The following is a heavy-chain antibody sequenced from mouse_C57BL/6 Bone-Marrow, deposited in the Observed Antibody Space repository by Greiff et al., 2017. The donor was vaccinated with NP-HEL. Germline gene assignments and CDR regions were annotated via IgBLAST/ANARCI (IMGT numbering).Heavy chain of an antibody. CDR3: ARQYFYAMDY. CDR1: GFTFSSYG. CDR2: ISSGGSYT. Sequence: EVKLQESGGDLVKPGGSLKLSCAASGFTFSSYGMSWVRQTPDKRLEWVATISSGGSYTYYPDSVKGRFTISRDNAKNTLYLQMSSLKSEDTAMYYCARQYFYAMDYWGQGTSVTVSS. V-gene: IGHV5-6*01. J-gene: IGHJ4*01.